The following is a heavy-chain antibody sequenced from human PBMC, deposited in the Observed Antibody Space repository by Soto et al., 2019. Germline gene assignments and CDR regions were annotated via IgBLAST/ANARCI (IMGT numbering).Heavy chain of an antibody. CDR1: GFTFRSFA. CDR2: VSVNGGTT. D-gene: IGHD3-22*01. CDR3: AKDGDYDCSGYYYPNRSKTFYGVDV. V-gene: IGHV3-23*01. J-gene: IGHJ6*02. Sequence: PGGSLRLSFAAPGFTFRSFAMSWVRQAPGKGLEWVSAVSVNGGTTYHADSVKGRCTSSRDNAKNTLYLQKSSLRAEDTGLYYYAKDGDYDCSGYYYPNRSKTFYGVDVWGRGTTVTVSS.